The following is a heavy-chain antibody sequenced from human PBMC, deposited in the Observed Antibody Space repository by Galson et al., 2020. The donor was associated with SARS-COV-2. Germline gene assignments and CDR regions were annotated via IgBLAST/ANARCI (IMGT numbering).Heavy chain of an antibody. CDR3: AREVPAYSGSGFPRGMDV. CDR2: ISSTVGII. CDR1: GFTFSSYD. J-gene: IGHJ6*02. D-gene: IGHD3-10*01. Sequence: GESLKISCATSGFTFSSYDFNWVRQAPGKGLEWVSYISSTVGIIYYADSVKGRFTVSRDNAKNSLYLQMNSLRAEDTAVYYCAREVPAYSGSGFPRGMDVWGQGTTVTVSS. V-gene: IGHV3-48*03.